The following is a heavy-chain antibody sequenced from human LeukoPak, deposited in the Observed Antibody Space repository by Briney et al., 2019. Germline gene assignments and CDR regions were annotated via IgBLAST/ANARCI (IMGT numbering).Heavy chain of an antibody. V-gene: IGHV1-2*06. Sequence: ASVKVSCKASGYTLTSYGISWVRRAPGQGLEWMGRINPNSGDTNYAQKFQGRVTMTRDPSISTAYMELSRLRSDDTAVYHCARDYCSSTSCLFDYWGQGALVTVSS. CDR1: GYTLTSYG. D-gene: IGHD2-2*01. J-gene: IGHJ4*02. CDR2: INPNSGDT. CDR3: ARDYCSSTSCLFDY.